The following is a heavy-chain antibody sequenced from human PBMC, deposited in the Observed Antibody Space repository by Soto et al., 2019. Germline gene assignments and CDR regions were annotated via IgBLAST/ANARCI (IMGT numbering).Heavy chain of an antibody. V-gene: IGHV4-31*03. CDR3: AILIPIYDDSSSGNCFDP. J-gene: IGHJ5*02. CDR2: IHYSGST. Sequence: QVQLQESAPGLVKPSQTLSLTCTVSGGSISSGGYYWSWIRQHPGEGLKWIGYIHYSGSTYYKPCLKSRVTSSGDTSTNPFSVKLTFVAAADTAVYYCAILIPIYDDSSSGNCFDPWGQGTLVTVSS. D-gene: IGHD6-6*01. CDR1: GGSISSGGYY.